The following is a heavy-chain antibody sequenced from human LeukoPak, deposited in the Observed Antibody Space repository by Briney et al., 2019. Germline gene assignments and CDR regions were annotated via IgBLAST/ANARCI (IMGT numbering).Heavy chain of an antibody. J-gene: IGHJ4*02. Sequence: SETLSLTCAVSGYSISSGCYWGWIRQPPGKGLEWIGSIYHSGSTYYNPSLKSRVTISVDTSKNQFSLKLSFVTAADTAVYYCARLPGYCSGGSCYSVRDYWGQGTLVTVSS. D-gene: IGHD2-15*01. CDR3: ARLPGYCSGGSCYSVRDY. CDR1: GYSISSGCY. V-gene: IGHV4-38-2*01. CDR2: IYHSGST.